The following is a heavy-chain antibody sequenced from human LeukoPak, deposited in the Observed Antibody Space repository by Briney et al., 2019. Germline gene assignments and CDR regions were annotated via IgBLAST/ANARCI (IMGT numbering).Heavy chain of an antibody. CDR2: ITATSSST. D-gene: IGHD1-26*01. CDR3: ARGGSYLSAFDI. CDR1: GFTFSSYG. V-gene: IGHV3-23*01. J-gene: IGHJ3*02. Sequence: PGGSLRLSCAASGFTFSSYGMSWVRQAPGKGLEWVSAITATSSSTHDADSVQGRFTISRDNSKNTLYLQMNSLRAEDTAVYYCARGGSYLSAFDIWGQGTMVTVSS.